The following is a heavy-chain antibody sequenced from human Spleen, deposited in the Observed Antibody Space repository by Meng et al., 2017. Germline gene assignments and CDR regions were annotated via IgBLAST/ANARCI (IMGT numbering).Heavy chain of an antibody. CDR3: ARWSSSAWYWKVLEYYFDY. D-gene: IGHD6-19*01. CDR1: GGSISSGSYY. CDR2: IYTSGST. Sequence: LRLSCTVSGGSISSGSYYWSWIRQPAGKGLEWIGRIYTSGSTYYNPSLKSRVTISVNTSRNQFSLKLISVTTADTAVYYGARWSSSAWYWKVLEYYFDYWGQG. J-gene: IGHJ4*01. V-gene: IGHV4-61*02.